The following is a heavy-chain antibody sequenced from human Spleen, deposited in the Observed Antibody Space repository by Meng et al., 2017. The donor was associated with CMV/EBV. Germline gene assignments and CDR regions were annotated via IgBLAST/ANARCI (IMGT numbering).Heavy chain of an antibody. CDR1: GFTFTSYW. CDR2: INQDGSEK. J-gene: IGHJ4*02. CDR3: ARRTLYFDY. V-gene: IGHV3-7*01. Sequence: GESLKISCAASGFTFTSYWMTWVRQAPGKGLEWVANINQDGSEKDYVDSVKGRFIISRDNGKNSLSLQMNSLRAEDTAVYYCARRTLYFDYWGQGSLVTVSS.